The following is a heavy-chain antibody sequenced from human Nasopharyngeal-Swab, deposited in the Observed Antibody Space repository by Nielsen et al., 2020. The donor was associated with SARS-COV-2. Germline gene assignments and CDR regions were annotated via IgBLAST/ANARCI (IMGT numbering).Heavy chain of an antibody. D-gene: IGHD5/OR15-5a*01. V-gene: IGHV4-59*01. CDR2: IYYTGDT. Sequence: SETLSLTCTVSGGSINSLYWNWIRQPPGKGLEWIGYIYYTGDTNYNPSLKSRVTISVDTSKNTFSLKLKSVTAADTAVYYCAIMKVGSTLVGMDVWGQGSTVTVSS. CDR1: GGSINSLY. J-gene: IGHJ6*02. CDR3: AIMKVGSTLVGMDV.